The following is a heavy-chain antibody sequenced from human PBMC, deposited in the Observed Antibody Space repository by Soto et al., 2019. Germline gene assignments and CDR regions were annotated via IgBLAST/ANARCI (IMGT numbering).Heavy chain of an antibody. CDR1: GYTFTSYG. V-gene: IGHV1-18*01. Sequence: ASVKVSCKASGYTFTSYGISWVRQAPGQGLERMGWISPYNGNTNYAQKLQGRVTMTTDTSTSTAYMDLRSLRSDDTAVYYCARGIGGWFGVAYYYGMDVWGQGTTVTVSS. J-gene: IGHJ6*02. D-gene: IGHD3-10*01. CDR2: ISPYNGNT. CDR3: ARGIGGWFGVAYYYGMDV.